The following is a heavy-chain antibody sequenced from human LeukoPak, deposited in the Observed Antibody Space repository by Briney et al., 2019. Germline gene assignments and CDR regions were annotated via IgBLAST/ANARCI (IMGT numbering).Heavy chain of an antibody. CDR2: ISWNSGRI. CDR1: GFTFDDYA. CDR3: AKDMCSSGCNFDY. Sequence: GGSLRLSCVASGFTFDDYAMHWVRQAPGKGLEWVSGISWNSGRIGYADSVKGRFTISRDNAKNSLYLQMNSLRAEDMGLYYCAKDMCSSGCNFDYWGQGTLVTVSS. J-gene: IGHJ4*02. D-gene: IGHD6-19*01. V-gene: IGHV3-9*03.